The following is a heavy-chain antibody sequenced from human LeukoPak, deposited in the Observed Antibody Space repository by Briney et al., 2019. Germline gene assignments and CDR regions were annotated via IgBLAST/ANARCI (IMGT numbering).Heavy chain of an antibody. J-gene: IGHJ3*02. Sequence: SETLSLTCAVYGGSFSGYYWSWIRQPPGKGLEWIGEINHSGSTNYNPSPKSRVTISVDTSKNQFSLKLSSVTAADTAVYYCARGPGMIVVVIGAFDIWGQGTMVTVSS. CDR1: GGSFSGYY. D-gene: IGHD3-22*01. CDR3: ARGPGMIVVVIGAFDI. V-gene: IGHV4-34*01. CDR2: INHSGST.